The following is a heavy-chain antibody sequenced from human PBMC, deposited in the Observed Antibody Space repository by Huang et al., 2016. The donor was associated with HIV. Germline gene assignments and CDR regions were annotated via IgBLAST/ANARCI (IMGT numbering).Heavy chain of an antibody. J-gene: IGHJ4*02. CDR2: ISYDGSSG. Sequence: QVQLVESGGGVVQPGRSLRLSCVASGFTFNNFGMHWVRQAPGKGVELVAVISYDGSSGRYSDSVKGRFTISRDNPMDTLYLQMNSLRPDDTAVYYCAKESRWYSDLDNWGQGTLVTVSS. V-gene: IGHV3-30*18. CDR1: GFTFNNFG. D-gene: IGHD2-15*01. CDR3: AKESRWYSDLDN.